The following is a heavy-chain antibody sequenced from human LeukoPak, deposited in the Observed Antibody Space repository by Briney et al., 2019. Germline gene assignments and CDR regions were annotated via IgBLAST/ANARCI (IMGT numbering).Heavy chain of an antibody. J-gene: IGHJ4*02. CDR2: ITWDGGST. Sequence: GGSLRLSCAASGFTFDDYAMHWVRQAPGKGLEWVSLITWDGGSTYYADSVKGRFTISRDNSKNSLYLQMNSLRAEDTALYYCAGSEGGDFDYWGQGTLVTVSS. V-gene: IGHV3-43D*03. CDR1: GFTFDDYA. D-gene: IGHD3-10*01. CDR3: AGSEGGDFDY.